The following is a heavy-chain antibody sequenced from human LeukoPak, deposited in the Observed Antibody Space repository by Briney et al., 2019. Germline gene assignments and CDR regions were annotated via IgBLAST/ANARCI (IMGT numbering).Heavy chain of an antibody. D-gene: IGHD3-10*01. CDR3: GRDNYGSIDY. CDR2: MNADGSII. Sequence: QPGGSLRLSCAASGFTFNTYWMIWVRQVPGKGLVYVSHMNADGSIINYADSVKGRFTIPRDNAKNTLYLQMDSLRVEDTALYYCGRDNYGSIDYWGQGTLVTVSS. CDR1: GFTFNTYW. J-gene: IGHJ4*02. V-gene: IGHV3-74*01.